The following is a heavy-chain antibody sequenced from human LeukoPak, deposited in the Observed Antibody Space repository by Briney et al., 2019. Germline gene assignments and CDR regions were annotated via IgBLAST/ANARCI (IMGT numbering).Heavy chain of an antibody. V-gene: IGHV3-30*18. CDR2: ISYDGSNK. CDR3: AKDRGAADHFYYYYYGMDV. J-gene: IGHJ6*02. D-gene: IGHD3-10*01. CDR1: GFTFSSYG. Sequence: GGSLRFSCAASGFTFSSYGMHWVRQAPGKGLEWVAVISYDGSNKYYADSVKGRFTISRDNSKNTLYLQMNSLRAEDTAVYYCAKDRGAADHFYYYYYGMDVWGQGTTVTVSS.